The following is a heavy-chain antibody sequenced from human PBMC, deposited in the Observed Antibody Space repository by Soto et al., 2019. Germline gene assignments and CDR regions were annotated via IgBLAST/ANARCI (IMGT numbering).Heavy chain of an antibody. J-gene: IGHJ4*02. Sequence: EVELVESGGGLVQPGGSLRLSCAASGFPFSTYSMSWVRQAPGKGLEWISYISASTLTTFYADSVKGRFTISRDTAQNSLYLHGNSLRDEDTAVYYCARAPQLVAPAATGFDSWGQGTLVTVSS. D-gene: IGHD2-2*01. CDR1: GFPFSTYS. V-gene: IGHV3-48*02. CDR3: ARAPQLVAPAATGFDS. CDR2: ISASTLTT.